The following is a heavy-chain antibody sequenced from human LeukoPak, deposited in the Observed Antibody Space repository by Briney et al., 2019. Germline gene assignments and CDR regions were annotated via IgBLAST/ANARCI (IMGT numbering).Heavy chain of an antibody. Sequence: AAAVKVSCQATGYTFSNYGIAWVRQAPGQGREWMGWISDYNGNTNYAQKFQERVTMTTDTSRNTAYMDLRSLGPDDTAVYYCARFALGYCRGGGCYGGAFDILGQGTMVTVSS. CDR3: ARFALGYCRGGGCYGGAFDI. CDR1: GYTFSNYG. V-gene: IGHV1-18*01. J-gene: IGHJ3*02. CDR2: ISDYNGNT. D-gene: IGHD2-15*01.